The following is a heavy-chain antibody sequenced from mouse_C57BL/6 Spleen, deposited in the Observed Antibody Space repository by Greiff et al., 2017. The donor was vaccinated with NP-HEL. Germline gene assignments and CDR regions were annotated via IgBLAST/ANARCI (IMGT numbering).Heavy chain of an antibody. J-gene: IGHJ2*01. D-gene: IGHD2-5*01. CDR1: GYTFTSYW. V-gene: IGHV1-53*01. CDR2: INPSNGGT. CDR3: ARTAYYSNLRFYYFDY. Sequence: QVQLQQSGTELVKPGASVKLSCKASGYTFTSYWMHWVKQRPGQGLEWIGNINPSNGGTNYNEKFKSKATLTVDKSSSTAYMQLSSLTSEDSAVYYCARTAYYSNLRFYYFDYWGQGTTLTVSS.